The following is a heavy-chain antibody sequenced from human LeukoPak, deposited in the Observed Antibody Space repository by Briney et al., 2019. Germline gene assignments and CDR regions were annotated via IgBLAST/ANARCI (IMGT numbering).Heavy chain of an antibody. J-gene: IGHJ4*02. CDR1: GFTVSSNY. CDR2: IYSGGST. Sequence: GGSLRLSCAASGFTVSSNYMSWVRQAPGKGLEWVSVIYSGGSTYYADSVKGRFTISRDNPKNTLYLQMNRLRVEDTAVYYCARDFCSAGSCYPDNWGQGTLVSVSS. D-gene: IGHD2-15*01. V-gene: IGHV3-66*01. CDR3: ARDFCSAGSCYPDN.